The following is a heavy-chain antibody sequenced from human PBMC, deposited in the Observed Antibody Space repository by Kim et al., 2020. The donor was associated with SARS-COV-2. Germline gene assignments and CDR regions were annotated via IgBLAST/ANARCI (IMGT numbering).Heavy chain of an antibody. CDR1: GFTFSSYA. D-gene: IGHD1-7*01. CDR2: ISYDGSNK. Sequence: GGSLRLSCAASGFTFSSYAMHWVRQAPGKGLEWVAVISYDGSNKYYADSVKGRFTISRDNSKNTLYLQMNSLRAEDTAVYYCASNGHQLELLGSFDYWGQGTLVTVSS. V-gene: IGHV3-30-3*01. CDR3: ASNGHQLELLGSFDY. J-gene: IGHJ4*02.